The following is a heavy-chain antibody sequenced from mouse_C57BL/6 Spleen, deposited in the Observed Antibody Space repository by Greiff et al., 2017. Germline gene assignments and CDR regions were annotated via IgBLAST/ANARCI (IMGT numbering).Heavy chain of an antibody. J-gene: IGHJ1*03. CDR2: IYPSDSET. CDR1: GYTFTSYW. V-gene: IGHV1-61*01. Sequence: VQLQQPGAELVRPGSSVKLSCKASGYTFTSYWMDWVKQRPGQGLEWIGNIYPSDSETHYNQKFKDKATLTVDKSSSTAYMQLSSLTSEDSAVYYCYYYGSSYRYFDVWGTGTTVTVSS. D-gene: IGHD1-1*01. CDR3: YYYGSSYRYFDV.